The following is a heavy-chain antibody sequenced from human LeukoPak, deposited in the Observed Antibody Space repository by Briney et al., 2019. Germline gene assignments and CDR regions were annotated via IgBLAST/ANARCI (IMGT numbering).Heavy chain of an antibody. CDR3: ARGGPGPFDY. D-gene: IGHD3-16*01. CDR2: INWNGGST. J-gene: IGHJ4*02. CDR1: GFTFDDYG. V-gene: IGHV3-20*04. Sequence: GGSLRLSCAACGFTFDDYGMSGVGQAPGKGLEGVSGINWNGGSTGYADFEKGRFTISRDNAKNSLYLQMNSLRAGDTALYYCARGGPGPFDYWGQGTLVTVSS.